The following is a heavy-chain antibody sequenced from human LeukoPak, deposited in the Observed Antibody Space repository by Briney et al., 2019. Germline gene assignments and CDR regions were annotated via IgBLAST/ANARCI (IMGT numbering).Heavy chain of an antibody. D-gene: IGHD4-17*01. CDR3: ARDQPNYGDDY. Sequence: GGSLRLSCAASGFTVSSNYMSWVRQVPGKGLEWVSVIYSGGSTYYADSVKGRFTISRDNSKNTLYLQMNSLRAEDTAVYYCARDQPNYGDDYWGQGTLVTVSS. CDR2: IYSGGST. CDR1: GFTVSSNY. J-gene: IGHJ4*02. V-gene: IGHV3-53*01.